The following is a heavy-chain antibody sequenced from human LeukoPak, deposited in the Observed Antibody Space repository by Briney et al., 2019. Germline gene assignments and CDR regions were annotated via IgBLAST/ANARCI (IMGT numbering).Heavy chain of an antibody. V-gene: IGHV4-34*01. J-gene: IGHJ4*02. CDR1: GGSFSGYY. CDR2: VYYSGTT. Sequence: PSETLSLTCAVYGGSFSGYYWSWIRQPPGKGLEWIGNVYYSGTTYYNPSLKSRVTISVDTSKNQFSLKLSSVTAADTAVYYCARQDTITTPGVDYWGQGTPVTVSS. CDR3: ARQDTITTPGVDY. D-gene: IGHD3-3*01.